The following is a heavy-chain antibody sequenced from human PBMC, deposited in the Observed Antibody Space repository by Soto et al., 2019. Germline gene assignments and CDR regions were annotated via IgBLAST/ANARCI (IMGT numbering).Heavy chain of an antibody. J-gene: IGHJ4*02. CDR3: ARGRATVTTLLFDY. CDR1: GGSISSGDYY. CDR2: IYYSGST. D-gene: IGHD4-17*01. Sequence: SETLSLTCTVSGGSISSGDYYWSWIRQPPGKGLEWIGYIYYSGSTYYNPSLKSRVTISVDTSKNQFSLKLSSVTAADTAVYYCARGRATVTTLLFDYWGQGTLVTVSS. V-gene: IGHV4-30-4*01.